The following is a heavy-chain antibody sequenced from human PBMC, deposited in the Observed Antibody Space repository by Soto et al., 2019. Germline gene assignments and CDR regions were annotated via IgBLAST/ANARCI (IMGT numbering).Heavy chain of an antibody. Sequence: QVQLVESGGGVVQPGRSLRLSCAASGFTFSSNGMHWVRQAPGKGLEWVAVVSYDGSNKYYADSVKGRFTISRDNSKNTLYLQMNSLRAEDTAVYYCAKDRPRYYYGSGYNYYGMDVWGQGTTVTVSS. CDR3: AKDRPRYYYGSGYNYYGMDV. V-gene: IGHV3-30*18. D-gene: IGHD3-10*01. CDR2: VSYDGSNK. J-gene: IGHJ6*02. CDR1: GFTFSSNG.